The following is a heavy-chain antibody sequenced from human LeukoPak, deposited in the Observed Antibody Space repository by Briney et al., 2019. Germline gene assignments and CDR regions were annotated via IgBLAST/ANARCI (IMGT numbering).Heavy chain of an antibody. Sequence: PSETLSLTCTVSGGSISIYYWSWIRQPPGKGLEWIGYIHYSGSTNYNPSLRSRVTISVDTSKNQFSLKLSSVTAADTAVYYCARGATIEVASPDYFDYWGQGSLVTVSS. J-gene: IGHJ4*02. D-gene: IGHD3-22*01. V-gene: IGHV4-59*01. CDR2: IHYSGST. CDR3: ARGATIEVASPDYFDY. CDR1: GGSISIYY.